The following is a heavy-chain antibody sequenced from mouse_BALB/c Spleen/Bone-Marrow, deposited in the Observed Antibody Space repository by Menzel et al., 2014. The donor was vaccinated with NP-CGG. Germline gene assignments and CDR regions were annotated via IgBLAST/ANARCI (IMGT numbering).Heavy chain of an antibody. V-gene: IGHV4-1*02. CDR2: INPDSSTI. CDR3: ARVTFPYFDY. J-gene: IGHJ2*01. D-gene: IGHD2-13*01. Sequence: VQRVESGGGPVQPGGSLKLSCAASRFDFSRYWMSWVRQAPGKGLEWIGEINPDSSTINYPPSLKDKFIISRDNAKNTLYLQMSKVRSEDTALYYCARVTFPYFDYWGQGTTLTVSS. CDR1: RFDFSRYW.